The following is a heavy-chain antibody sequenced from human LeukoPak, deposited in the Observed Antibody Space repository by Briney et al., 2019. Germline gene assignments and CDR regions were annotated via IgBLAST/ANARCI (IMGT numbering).Heavy chain of an antibody. D-gene: IGHD3-10*01. Sequence: SETLSLTCTVSGGSISSGSYSWTWIRQPAGTGLEWIGRIYSSGSTNYNPSLKSRVTISVDMSKTEFSLKLSSVTAADTAVYYCARNLWFGESSDAFDMWGQGTMVTVSS. V-gene: IGHV4-61*02. CDR3: ARNLWFGESSDAFDM. CDR1: GGSISSGSYS. CDR2: IYSSGST. J-gene: IGHJ3*02.